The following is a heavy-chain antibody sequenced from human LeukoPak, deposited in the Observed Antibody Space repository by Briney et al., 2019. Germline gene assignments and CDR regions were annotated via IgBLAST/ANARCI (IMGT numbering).Heavy chain of an antibody. CDR1: GYTFTGYY. CDR2: INPNSGGT. CDR3: AILGDIVVVPAAPYLDY. V-gene: IGHV1-2*02. Sequence: GASVKVSCKASGYTFTGYYMHWVRQAPGQGLEWMGWINPNSGGTNYAQNVQGRVTITRDTSMSTAYMELSRLRSDDTAVYYCAILGDIVVVPAAPYLDYWGQGTLVTVSS. D-gene: IGHD2-2*01. J-gene: IGHJ4*02.